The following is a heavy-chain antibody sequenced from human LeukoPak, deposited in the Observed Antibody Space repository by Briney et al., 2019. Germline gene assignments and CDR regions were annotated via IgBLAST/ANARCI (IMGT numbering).Heavy chain of an antibody. CDR2: IYYSGST. J-gene: IGHJ4*02. CDR3: ARDGAVAGTAYFDY. V-gene: IGHV4-59*01. Sequence: SGTLSLTCTVSGGSISNYYWSWIRQPPGKGLEWIGYIYYSGSTNSNPSLKSRVTISVDTSKNQFSLKLSSVTAADTAVYYCARDGAVAGTAYFDYWGQGTLVTVSS. D-gene: IGHD6-19*01. CDR1: GGSISNYY.